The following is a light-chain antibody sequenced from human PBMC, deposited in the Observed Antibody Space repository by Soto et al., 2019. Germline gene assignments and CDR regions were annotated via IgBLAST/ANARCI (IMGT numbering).Light chain of an antibody. Sequence: EIVLTQSPATLSLSPGERATLSCRASQSVSSRLAWYQHKPGQAPRLLIYHTSNRATGIPARFSGSGSGTDFTLTISSLEPEDFAVYYCHQRQSWPRTFGQGTKVDIK. CDR2: HTS. CDR1: QSVSSR. CDR3: HQRQSWPRT. J-gene: IGKJ1*01. V-gene: IGKV3-11*01.